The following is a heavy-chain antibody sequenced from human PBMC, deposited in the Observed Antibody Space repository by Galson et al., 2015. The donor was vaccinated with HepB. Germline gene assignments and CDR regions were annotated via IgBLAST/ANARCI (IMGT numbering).Heavy chain of an antibody. CDR1: GFTFSSYA. D-gene: IGHD3-10*01. V-gene: IGHV3-64D*06. CDR3: VKGVRGYYGSESYSPSGYYGMYV. Sequence: SLRLSCAASGFTFSSYAMHWVRQAPGKGLEYVSAISRNGGSTYYADSMKGRFTISRDTSNNPLYLQISSLRAEDTAVYYCVKGVRGYYGSESYSPSGYYGMYVWGPGATVTVSS. J-gene: IGHJ6*02. CDR2: ISRNGGST.